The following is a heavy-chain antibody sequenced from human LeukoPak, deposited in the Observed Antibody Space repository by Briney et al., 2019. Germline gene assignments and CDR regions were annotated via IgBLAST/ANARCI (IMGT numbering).Heavy chain of an antibody. CDR3: ARGFVVLFDY. CDR2: VYYSGST. CDR1: GGSVSGYY. J-gene: IGHJ4*02. Sequence: PSETLSLTCVVSGGSVSGYYWGWLRQPPGRGLEWIGYVYYSGSTYYNPSLKSRVTISVDTSKNQFSLKLSSVTAADTAVYYCARGFVVLFDYWGQGTLVTVSS. D-gene: IGHD3-10*01. V-gene: IGHV4-59*02.